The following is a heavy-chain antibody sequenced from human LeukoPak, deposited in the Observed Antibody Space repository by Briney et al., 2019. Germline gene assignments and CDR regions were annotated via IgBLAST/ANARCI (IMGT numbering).Heavy chain of an antibody. CDR1: GYTFTSYA. CDR3: ASGILTGYPKYYYYGMDV. J-gene: IGHJ6*04. CDR2: INAGNGNT. V-gene: IGHV1-3*01. Sequence: ASVKVSCTASGYTFTSYAMHWVRQAPGQRLGWMGWINAGNGNTKYSQKFQGRVTITRDTSASTAYMELSSLRSEDTAVYYCASGILTGYPKYYYYGMDVWGKGTTVTVSS. D-gene: IGHD3-9*01.